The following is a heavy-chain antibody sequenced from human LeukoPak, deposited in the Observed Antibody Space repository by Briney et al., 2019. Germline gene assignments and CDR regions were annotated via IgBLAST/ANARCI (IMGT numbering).Heavy chain of an antibody. Sequence: GGSLRLSCAASGFTFRNYWMSWVRQVPGKGLEWVVNINEGGNEKNYVDSVKGRFTASRDNAQNSLYLQLNSLRVEDTAVYYCARHPNSNWDYWGQGTLVTVSS. D-gene: IGHD6-13*01. J-gene: IGHJ4*02. CDR3: ARHPNSNWDY. CDR1: GFTFRNYW. CDR2: INEGGNEK. V-gene: IGHV3-7*03.